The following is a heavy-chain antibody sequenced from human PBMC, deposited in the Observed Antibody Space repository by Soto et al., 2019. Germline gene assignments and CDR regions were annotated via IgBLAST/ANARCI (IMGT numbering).Heavy chain of an antibody. CDR3: ARVGEYGDYPYYNYAMDV. Sequence: PGGTVRLSCAAYGFRFVNYVFHWVRQAPGKRLEWVAVISYDGSDEHCKDSVKGRLTISRDNSRDTVYLQMRGLRSEDTAVYYCARVGEYGDYPYYNYAMDVWGQGTTVTVSS. J-gene: IGHJ6*02. V-gene: IGHV3-30*04. CDR2: ISYDGSDE. D-gene: IGHD4-17*01. CDR1: GFRFVNYV.